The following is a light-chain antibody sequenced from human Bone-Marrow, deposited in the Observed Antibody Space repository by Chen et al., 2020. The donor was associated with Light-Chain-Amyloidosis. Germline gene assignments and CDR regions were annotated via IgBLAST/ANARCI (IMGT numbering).Light chain of an antibody. CDR3: CSSSDTDTLI. V-gene: IGLV2-23*01. CDR2: EDS. CDR1: STDVGHYNL. Sequence: QSALTQPASVAGSVGQSVTISCTGTSTDVGHYNLVSWYQQHPGEAPTLIIYEDSERPSGVSNLFSGSKSGNTASLTISGLQTEDQADYYWCSSSDTDTLIFGTGTRLTVL. J-gene: IGLJ2*01.